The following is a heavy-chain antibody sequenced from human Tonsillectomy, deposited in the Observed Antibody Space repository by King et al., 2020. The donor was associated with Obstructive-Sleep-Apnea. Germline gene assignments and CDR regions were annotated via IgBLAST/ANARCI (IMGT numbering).Heavy chain of an antibody. Sequence: QLVQSGAEVKKPGASVKVSCKASGYTFTSYYMHWVRQAPGQGLEWMGIINPSGGSTSYAQKFQGRVTMTRDTSTGTVYMELSSLRSEATAVYYCARVNIVVVVAATPNQYYFDYWGQGTLVTVSS. CDR2: INPSGGST. J-gene: IGHJ4*02. V-gene: IGHV1-46*01. D-gene: IGHD2-15*01. CDR1: GYTFTSYY. CDR3: ARVNIVVVVAATPNQYYFDY.